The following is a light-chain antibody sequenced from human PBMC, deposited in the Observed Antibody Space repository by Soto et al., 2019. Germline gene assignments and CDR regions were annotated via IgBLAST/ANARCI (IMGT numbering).Light chain of an antibody. J-gene: IGKJ1*01. CDR1: QSIDNR. V-gene: IGKV3-15*01. Sequence: IEMTQSPATLSVSPGERATLYCRAGQSIDNRLAWYQQRPGQSRRLLIYAASTRATGIPARFSGSGPGKEFTLTISGLQSEDFGVYSCQQYNNWPPLTFGEGTKV. CDR3: QQYNNWPPLT. CDR2: AAS.